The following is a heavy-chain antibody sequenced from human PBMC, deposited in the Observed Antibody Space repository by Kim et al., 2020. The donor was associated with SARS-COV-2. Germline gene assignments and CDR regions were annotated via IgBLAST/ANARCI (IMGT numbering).Heavy chain of an antibody. CDR1: GGSFSGYY. D-gene: IGHD3-3*01. V-gene: IGHV4-34*01. CDR2: INHSGST. J-gene: IGHJ4*02. CDR3: ARRPLENYDFWSGDRGVYFDY. Sequence: SETLSLTCAVYGGSFSGYYWSWIRQPPGKGLEWIGEINHSGSTNYNPSLKSRVTISVDTSKNQFSLKLSSVTAADTAVYYCARRPLENYDFWSGDRGVYFDYWGQGTLVTVSS.